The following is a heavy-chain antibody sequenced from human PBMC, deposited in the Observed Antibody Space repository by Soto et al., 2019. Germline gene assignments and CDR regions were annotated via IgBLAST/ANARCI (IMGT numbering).Heavy chain of an antibody. CDR2: IYPGDSDT. V-gene: IGHV5-51*01. Sequence: GESLKISCKGSGYSFTSYWIGWVRQMPGKGLEWMGIIYPGDSDTRYSPSFQGQVTISADKSISTAYLQWGSLKASDTAMYYCARDVGCSGGSCYSFHYYYYYMDVWGKGTTVTVSS. J-gene: IGHJ6*03. CDR3: ARDVGCSGGSCYSFHYYYYYMDV. CDR1: GYSFTSYW. D-gene: IGHD2-15*01.